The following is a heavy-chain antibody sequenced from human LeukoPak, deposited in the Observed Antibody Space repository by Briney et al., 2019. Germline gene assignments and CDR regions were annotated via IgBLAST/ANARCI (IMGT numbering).Heavy chain of an antibody. D-gene: IGHD3-16*02. V-gene: IGHV1-8*01. CDR3: TRSMITFGGVIVANDGDAFDI. CDR2: MNPNSGNT. J-gene: IGHJ3*02. Sequence: GASVKVFCKASGYTFTSYDINWVRQATGQGLEWMGWMNPNSGNTGYAQKFQGRVTMTRNTSISTAYMELSSLRSEDTAVYYCTRSMITFGGVIVANDGDAFDIWGQGTMVTVSS. CDR1: GYTFTSYD.